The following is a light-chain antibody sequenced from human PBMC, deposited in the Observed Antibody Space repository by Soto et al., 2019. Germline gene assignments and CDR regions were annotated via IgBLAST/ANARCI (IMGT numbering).Light chain of an antibody. V-gene: IGLV2-8*01. Sequence: QSVLTQPASVSGSPGQSITISCTGTISDIGGHNFVSWYQQYPGKAPKLIMYEVSARPSGVPDRFSGSKSGNTASLTVSGLQADDEADYYCSSYAGNNNYVFGTGTKVTV. CDR3: SSYAGNNNYV. CDR1: ISDIGGHNF. CDR2: EVS. J-gene: IGLJ1*01.